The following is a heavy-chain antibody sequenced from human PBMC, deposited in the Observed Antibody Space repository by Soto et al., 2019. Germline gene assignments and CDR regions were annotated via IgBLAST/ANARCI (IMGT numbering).Heavy chain of an antibody. CDR2: ILHSGST. CDR3: ATLPAAMYFYGSDV. Sequence: PSETLSLTCSVSGGSVGISTYYWAWVRQTPGKGLEWLGSILHSGSTYYNPSLKGRLTLSVDTSEDQFSLNLSSVTATDTGVYYCATLPAAMYFYGSDVWGPGTTVTVSS. D-gene: IGHD2-2*01. CDR1: GGSVGISTYY. J-gene: IGHJ6*02. V-gene: IGHV4-39*01.